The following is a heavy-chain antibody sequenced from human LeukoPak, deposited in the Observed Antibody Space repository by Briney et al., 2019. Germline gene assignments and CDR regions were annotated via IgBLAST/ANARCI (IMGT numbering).Heavy chain of an antibody. V-gene: IGHV4-39*01. J-gene: IGHJ5*02. Sequence: SETLSLTCTVSGGSISSSSYYWGWIRQPPGKGLEWIGSIYYSGSTYYNPSLKSRVTISVDTSKNQFSLKLSSVTAADTAVYYCARRLDSQAYDFWSGYLSNWFDPWGQGTLVTVSS. CDR3: ARRLDSQAYDFWSGYLSNWFDP. CDR2: IYYSGST. CDR1: GGSISSSSYY. D-gene: IGHD3-3*01.